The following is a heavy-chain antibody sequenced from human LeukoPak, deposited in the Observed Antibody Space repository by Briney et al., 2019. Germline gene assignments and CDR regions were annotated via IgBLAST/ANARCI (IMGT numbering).Heavy chain of an antibody. CDR1: GFTFSSYS. CDR2: ISGFNT. Sequence: GGSLRLSCAASGFTFSSYSMNWVRQAPGKGPEWVSGISGFNTYYAYSVKGRFTISRDNSNNVLYLQMDHLRAEDTAVYSCAKDVCTSPRCLLYFDSWGEGTLVTVSS. CDR3: AKDVCTSPRCLLYFDS. D-gene: IGHD2-8*01. V-gene: IGHV3-23*01. J-gene: IGHJ4*02.